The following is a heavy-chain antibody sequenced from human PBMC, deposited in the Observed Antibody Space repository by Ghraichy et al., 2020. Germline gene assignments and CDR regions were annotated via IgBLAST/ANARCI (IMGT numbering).Heavy chain of an antibody. Sequence: ESLNISCAVSGYSISSGYYWGWIRQPPGKGLEWIGYIYTSGSTNYNPSLKSRVTISVDTSKNQFSLKLSSVTAADTAVYYCARHQPNSVDTAMVSFDYWGQGTLVTVSS. V-gene: IGHV4-38-2*01. J-gene: IGHJ4*02. D-gene: IGHD5-18*01. CDR2: IYTSGST. CDR1: GYSISSGYY. CDR3: ARHQPNSVDTAMVSFDY.